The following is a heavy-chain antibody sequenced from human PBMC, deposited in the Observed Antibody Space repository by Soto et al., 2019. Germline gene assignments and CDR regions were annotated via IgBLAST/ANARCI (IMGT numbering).Heavy chain of an antibody. CDR2: ISGSGGST. J-gene: IGHJ4*02. V-gene: IGHV3-23*01. CDR3: AKGRSITMIVVVIDYFDY. D-gene: IGHD3-22*01. Sequence: GGSLRLSCAASGFTFSSYAMSWVRQAPGKGLEWVSAISGSGGSTYYADSVKGRFTISRDNSKNTLYLQMNSLRAEDTAVYYSAKGRSITMIVVVIDYFDYWGQGTLVTVSS. CDR1: GFTFSSYA.